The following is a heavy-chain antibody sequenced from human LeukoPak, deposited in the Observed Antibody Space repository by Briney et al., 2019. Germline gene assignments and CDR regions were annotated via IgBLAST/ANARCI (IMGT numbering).Heavy chain of an antibody. V-gene: IGHV4-4*07. CDR2: IYGSGTI. CDR3: ARDSGTTGEVKFDP. CDR1: GGSISRSY. Sequence: SETLSLTCTVSGGSISRSYWSWMRQPAGKGPEWIGRIYGSGTITYNPSLESRVTMSVDTSKNQFSLKLRSVTAADAAVYYCARDSGTTGEVKFDPWGQGILVTVSS. D-gene: IGHD3-10*01. J-gene: IGHJ5*02.